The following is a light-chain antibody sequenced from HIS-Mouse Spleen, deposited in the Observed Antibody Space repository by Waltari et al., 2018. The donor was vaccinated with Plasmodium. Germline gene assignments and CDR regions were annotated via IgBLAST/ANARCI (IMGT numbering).Light chain of an antibody. V-gene: IGLV5-45*03. J-gene: IGLJ3*02. Sequence: QAVLTQPSSLSASPGASASLTCTLRSGINVGTYRIYWYHQNPGIPPQYLRRYKSDSDKQQGSGVPSRFSGSKDASANAGILLISGLQSEDEADYYCMIWHSSAWVFGGGTKLTVL. CDR3: MIWHSSAWV. CDR1: SGINVGTYR. CDR2: YKSDSDK.